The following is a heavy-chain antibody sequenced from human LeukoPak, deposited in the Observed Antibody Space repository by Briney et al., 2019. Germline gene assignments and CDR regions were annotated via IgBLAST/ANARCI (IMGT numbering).Heavy chain of an antibody. CDR2: IRYDGSNK. CDR1: GFTFSSYG. V-gene: IGHV3-30*02. J-gene: IGHJ4*02. D-gene: IGHD6-6*01. CDR3: AKDAARPTSGAPGY. Sequence: GGSLRLSCAASGFTFSSYGMHRVRQAPGKGLEWVAFIRYDGSNKYYADSVKGRFTISRDNSKNTLYLQMNSLRAEDTAVKYCAKDAARPTSGAPGYWGQGTLVTVSS.